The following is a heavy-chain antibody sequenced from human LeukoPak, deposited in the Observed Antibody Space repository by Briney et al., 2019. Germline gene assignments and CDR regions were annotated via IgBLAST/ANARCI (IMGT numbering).Heavy chain of an antibody. D-gene: IGHD1-26*01. CDR2: ISYDGSNK. Sequence: GGSLRLSCAASGFTFSSYGMHWVRQAPGKGLEWVAVISYDGSNKYYADSVKGRFTISRDNSKNTLYLQMNSLRAEDTAVYYCARGEELLGSIDYWGQGTLVTVSS. V-gene: IGHV3-30*03. J-gene: IGHJ4*02. CDR3: ARGEELLGSIDY. CDR1: GFTFSSYG.